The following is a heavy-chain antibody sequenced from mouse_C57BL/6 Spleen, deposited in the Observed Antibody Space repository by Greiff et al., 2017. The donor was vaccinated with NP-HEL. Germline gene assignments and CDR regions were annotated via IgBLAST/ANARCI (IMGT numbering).Heavy chain of an antibody. J-gene: IGHJ3*01. Sequence: QVHVKQSGAELVKPGASVKISCKASGYAFSSYWMNWVKQRPGKGLEWIGQIYPGDGDTNYNGKFKGKATLTADKSSSTAYMQLSSLTSEDSAVYFCARSSNYGCAYWGQGTLVTVSA. CDR3: ARSSNYGCAY. CDR1: GYAFSSYW. V-gene: IGHV1-80*01. CDR2: IYPGDGDT. D-gene: IGHD2-5*01.